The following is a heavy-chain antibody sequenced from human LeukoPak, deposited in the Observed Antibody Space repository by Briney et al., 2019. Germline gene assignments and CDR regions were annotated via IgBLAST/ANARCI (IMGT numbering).Heavy chain of an antibody. V-gene: IGHV1-69*06. CDR2: IIPIFGTA. CDR3: ARDRFCSGGSCYGFDY. J-gene: IGHJ4*02. CDR1: GGTFSSYA. D-gene: IGHD2-15*01. Sequence: SVKVSCKASGGTFSSYAISWVRQAPGQGLEWMGGIIPIFGTANYAQKFQGRVTITADKSTSTAYMELSSLRSEDTAVYYCARDRFCSGGSCYGFDYWGQGTLVTVSS.